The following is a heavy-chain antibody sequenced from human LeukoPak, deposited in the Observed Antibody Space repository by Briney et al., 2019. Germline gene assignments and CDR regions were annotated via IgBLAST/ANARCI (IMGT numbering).Heavy chain of an antibody. Sequence: PSETLSLTCTVSGGSISSSSYYWGWIRQPPGKGLEWIGSIYYSGSTYYNPSLKSRVTISVDTSKNQFSLKLSSVTAADTAVYYCARYGGYFDYWGQGTLVTVSS. CDR3: ARYGGYFDY. CDR2: IYYSGST. V-gene: IGHV4-39*01. J-gene: IGHJ4*02. CDR1: GGSISSSSYY. D-gene: IGHD4-23*01.